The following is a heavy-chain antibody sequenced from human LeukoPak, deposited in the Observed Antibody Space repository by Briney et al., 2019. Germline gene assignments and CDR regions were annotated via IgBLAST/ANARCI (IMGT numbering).Heavy chain of an antibody. CDR3: ARAFCSSTSCYADY. J-gene: IGHJ4*02. CDR2: ISVYNGNT. CDR1: GYIFTNYA. Sequence: ASLKVSCKASGYIFTNYALNWVRQAPGQGLEWMGLISVYNGNTNYAQNLQGRVTMTTNTSTSTAYMELRSLRSDDTAAYYCARAFCSSTSCYADYWGQGTLVTVSS. V-gene: IGHV1-18*01. D-gene: IGHD2-2*01.